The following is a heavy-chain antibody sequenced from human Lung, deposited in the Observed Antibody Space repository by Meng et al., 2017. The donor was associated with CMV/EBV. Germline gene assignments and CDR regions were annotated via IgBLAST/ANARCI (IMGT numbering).Heavy chain of an antibody. CDR3: AKDLVEWELLGQWDY. D-gene: IGHD1-26*01. J-gene: IGHJ4*02. V-gene: IGHV3-23*01. CDR1: GFPLSSYA. CDR2: ISGSGGST. Sequence: SGFPLSSYAMGWVRRAPGQGLEWVSAISGSGGSTYYADSVKGRFTISRDNSKNTLYLQMNSLRAEDTAVYYCAKDLVEWELLGQWDYWGQGTLVTVSS.